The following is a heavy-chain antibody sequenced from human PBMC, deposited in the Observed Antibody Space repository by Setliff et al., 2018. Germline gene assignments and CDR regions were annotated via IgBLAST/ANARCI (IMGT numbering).Heavy chain of an antibody. V-gene: IGHV4-39*02. CDR2: INYRGST. D-gene: IGHD2-21*02. CDR1: GGSISSSNYY. CDR3: ARGFDVCGGGACYTDGPYYFDY. J-gene: IGHJ4*02. Sequence: PSETLSLTCSASGGSISSSNYYWGWIRQSPGKGLEWIGSINYRGSTYDNPSLKSRVTMSVDTSKSHFSLRLSSVTAADTAVYYCARGFDVCGGGACYTDGPYYFDYWGLGTLVTVSS.